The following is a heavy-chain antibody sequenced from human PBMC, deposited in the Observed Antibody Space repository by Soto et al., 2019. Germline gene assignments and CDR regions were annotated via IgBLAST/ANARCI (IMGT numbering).Heavy chain of an antibody. CDR2: ISGSGGDT. CDR1: GFTFSSYA. J-gene: IGHJ4*02. Sequence: EVQLLESGGGLVQPGGSLRLSCAASGFTFSSYAMSWVRQAPGKGLEWVSAISGSGGDTYYADSVKGRFTISRDNSKNTVYLQMNSLRAEDTAVHYCVKLTRDSTSSWLFDYWGQGTLVTVSS. V-gene: IGHV3-23*01. D-gene: IGHD6-6*01. CDR3: VKLTRDSTSSWLFDY.